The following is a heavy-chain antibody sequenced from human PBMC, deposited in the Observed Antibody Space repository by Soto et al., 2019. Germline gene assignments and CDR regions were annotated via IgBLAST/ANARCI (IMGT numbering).Heavy chain of an antibody. J-gene: IGHJ4*02. CDR2: INEDGSEK. CDR1: GFTFPNYW. CDR3: ARDKYYGSGNDY. V-gene: IGHV3-7*05. Sequence: EMQLVESGGGLVQPGGSLRLSCATSGFTFPNYWMSWVRQAPGEGLEWVANINEDGSEKYYVDSVKGRFTITRDNAKNSVYPQMNSLKVADTALYYCARDKYYGSGNDYWGQGTLVTVSS. D-gene: IGHD3-10*01.